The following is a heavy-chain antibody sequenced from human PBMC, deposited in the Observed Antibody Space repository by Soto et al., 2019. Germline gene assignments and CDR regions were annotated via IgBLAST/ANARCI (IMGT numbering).Heavy chain of an antibody. D-gene: IGHD3-22*01. V-gene: IGHV1-69*13. CDR3: ARGVHYDSSGYYYFY. Sequence: GXSGKDSCKASGCTFSTYASNLVRQAPGQGLEWMGGIIPLFGTAKYSQNFQGRITITADESTNTAYMELRSLRSQDTAVYYCARGVHYDSSGYYYFYWGQGTLVTVSS. CDR2: IIPLFGTA. CDR1: GCTFSTYA. J-gene: IGHJ4*02.